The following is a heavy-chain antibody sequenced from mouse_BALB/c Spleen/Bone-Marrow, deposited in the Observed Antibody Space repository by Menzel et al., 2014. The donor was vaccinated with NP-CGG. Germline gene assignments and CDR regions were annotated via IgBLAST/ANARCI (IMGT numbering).Heavy chain of an antibody. V-gene: IGHV1-9*01. CDR2: IFPGSGTT. D-gene: IGHD1-1*02. CDR1: GYTFSSYW. J-gene: IGHJ4*01. CDR3: ARILWDYYAMDY. Sequence: QVQLQQSGAELMKPGASVRISCKATGYTFSSYWIDWVKQRPGHGLEWIGEIFPGSGTTNYNEKFEGKATFTADTSSNTAFVQLSSLTSEDSAVYYCARILWDYYAMDYWGQGTSVTVSS.